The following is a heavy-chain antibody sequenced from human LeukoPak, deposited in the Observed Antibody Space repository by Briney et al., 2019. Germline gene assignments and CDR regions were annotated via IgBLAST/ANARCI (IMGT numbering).Heavy chain of an antibody. CDR2: MNPNSGNT. D-gene: IGHD3-9*01. Sequence: GASVKVSCKASGYTFTSYDINWVRQATGQGLEWMGWMNPNSGNTGYAQKFQGRVTITRDTSISTAYMELSSLRSEDTAVYYCARSGNISTGYHRLGYWGQGTLVTVSS. V-gene: IGHV1-8*01. J-gene: IGHJ4*02. CDR1: GYTFTSYD. CDR3: ARSGNISTGYHRLGY.